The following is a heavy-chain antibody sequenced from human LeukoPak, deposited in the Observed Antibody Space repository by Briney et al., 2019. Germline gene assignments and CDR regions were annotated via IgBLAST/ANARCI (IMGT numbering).Heavy chain of an antibody. CDR1: GFTFSSYG. D-gene: IGHD1-7*01. V-gene: IGHV3-30*18. CDR2: ISYDGNNK. J-gene: IGHJ6*02. Sequence: GGSLRLSCTASGFTFSSYGMHWVRQAPGKGLEWVAVISYDGNNKYYADSVKGRFTISRDNSKNTLHLQMNSLRAEDTAVYYCAKGWNSGYYYTKDVWGQGTTVTVSS. CDR3: AKGWNSGYYYTKDV.